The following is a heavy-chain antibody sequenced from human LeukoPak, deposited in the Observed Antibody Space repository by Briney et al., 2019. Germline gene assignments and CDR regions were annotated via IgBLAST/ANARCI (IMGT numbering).Heavy chain of an antibody. D-gene: IGHD3-22*01. J-gene: IGHJ4*02. CDR2: IYTGGST. CDR3: ARDRGTSGYILAF. V-gene: IGHV3-53*01. Sequence: PGGSLRLSCAASGFAVSSNYMSWVRQAPGKGLEWVSVIYTGGSTYYADSVKGRFTISRDNSKNTVYLQMNSLRAEDTAVYYCARDRGTSGYILAFWGQGTLVTVSS. CDR1: GFAVSSNY.